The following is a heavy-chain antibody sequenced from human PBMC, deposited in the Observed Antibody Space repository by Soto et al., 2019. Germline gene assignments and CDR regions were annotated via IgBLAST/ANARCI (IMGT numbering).Heavy chain of an antibody. J-gene: IGHJ4*02. CDR2: ITPIFGTA. V-gene: IGHV1-69*13. CDR1: GGTFTSYT. CDR3: ARDLLYYFDF. Sequence: SVKVSCKASGGTFTSYTISWVRQAPGQGLEWMGGITPIFGTANYAQKFQGRVTTTADESTSTAYMELSSLRSEDTAVYYCARDLLYYFDFWGQGTLVTVSS. D-gene: IGHD3-3*01.